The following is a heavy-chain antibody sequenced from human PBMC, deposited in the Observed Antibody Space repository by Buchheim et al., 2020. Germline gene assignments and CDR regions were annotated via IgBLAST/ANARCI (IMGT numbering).Heavy chain of an antibody. Sequence: QVQLVQSGPEMKKPGASVKVSCKASGYTFDNYAINWVRQAPGHGLEWMGWISAYSGNTHFAQKFQDRLTMTTDASPSTAYLELKSLRSDDTAVYFCGRHDYGDYDIDFWGPGT. CDR2: ISAYSGNT. J-gene: IGHJ4*02. CDR1: GYTFDNYA. V-gene: IGHV1-18*01. D-gene: IGHD4-17*01. CDR3: GRHDYGDYDIDF.